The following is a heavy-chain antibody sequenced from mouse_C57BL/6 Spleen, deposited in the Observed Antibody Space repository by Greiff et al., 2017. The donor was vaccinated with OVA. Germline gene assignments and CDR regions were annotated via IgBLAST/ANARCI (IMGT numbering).Heavy chain of an antibody. Sequence: QVQLQQSGPGLVQPSQSLSITCTVSGFSLTSYGVHWVRQSPGQGLEWLGVIWRGGSTDYNAAFMSRLSITKDNSKSQVFFKMNSLQADDTAIYYGAKSGGSSGSSAMDYWGQGTSVTVSS. CDR2: IWRGGST. V-gene: IGHV2-5*01. D-gene: IGHD3-2*02. J-gene: IGHJ4*01. CDR1: GFSLTSYG. CDR3: AKSGGSSGSSAMDY.